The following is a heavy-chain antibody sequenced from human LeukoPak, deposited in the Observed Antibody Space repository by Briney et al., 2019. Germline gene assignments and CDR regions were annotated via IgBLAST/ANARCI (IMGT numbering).Heavy chain of an antibody. CDR2: INHGGST. J-gene: IGHJ1*01. V-gene: IGHV4-34*01. CDR1: GGFLSAYY. Sequence: SETLSLTCAVYGGFLSAYYWTWLRQPPGKGLEWIGEINHGGSTNYNPSLKSRVTISVDTSKNQFSLKLSSVTAADTAVYYCARYLDYGGNSRVFQHWGQGTLVTVSS. CDR3: ARYLDYGGNSRVFQH. D-gene: IGHD4-23*01.